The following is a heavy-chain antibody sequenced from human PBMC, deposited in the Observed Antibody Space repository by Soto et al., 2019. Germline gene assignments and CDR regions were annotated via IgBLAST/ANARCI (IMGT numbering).Heavy chain of an antibody. V-gene: IGHV1-24*01. Sequence: ASVKVSCKVSGHTLIELSMHWVRQAPGKGLEWMGRFDPEDGETIYTQKFQGRVTMTKDTSTDTAYMELSSLRSEDTAVYYCARGKVVVATEGFDYWGQGTLVTVSS. D-gene: IGHD2-15*01. J-gene: IGHJ4*02. CDR2: FDPEDGET. CDR3: ARGKVVVATEGFDY. CDR1: GHTLIELS.